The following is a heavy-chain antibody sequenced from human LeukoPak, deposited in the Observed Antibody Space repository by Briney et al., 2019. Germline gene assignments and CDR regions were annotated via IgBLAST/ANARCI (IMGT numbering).Heavy chain of an antibody. Sequence: ASVSDSLMVSGYTLTDLSMHWVGQARGRGLDWVGGFDPEDGETIYAQKFQGRVTMTEDTSTDTAYMELSSLRSEDTAVYYCATGDRYFDWLLYLGYWGQGTLVTVSS. CDR3: ATGDRYFDWLLYLGY. J-gene: IGHJ4*02. V-gene: IGHV1-24*01. D-gene: IGHD3-9*01. CDR2: FDPEDGET. CDR1: GYTLTDLS.